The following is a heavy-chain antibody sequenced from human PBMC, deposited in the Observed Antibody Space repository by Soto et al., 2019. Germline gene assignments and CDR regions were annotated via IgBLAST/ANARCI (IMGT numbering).Heavy chain of an antibody. Sequence: GGSLRLSCAASGFTFSSYAMHWVRQAPGKGLEWVAVISYDGSNKYYADSVKGRFTISRDNSKNTLYLQMNSLRAEDTAVYYCARXRGIWLIPYYYYYGMDVWGQGTTVTVSS. D-gene: IGHD5-18*01. J-gene: IGHJ6*02. CDR2: ISYDGSNK. CDR1: GFTFSSYA. V-gene: IGHV3-30-3*01. CDR3: ARXRGIWLIPYYYYYGMDV.